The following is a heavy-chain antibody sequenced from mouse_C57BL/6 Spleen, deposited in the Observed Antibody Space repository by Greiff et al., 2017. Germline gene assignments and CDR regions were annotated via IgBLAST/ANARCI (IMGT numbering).Heavy chain of an antibody. CDR1: GFTFSNYW. V-gene: IGHV6-3*01. CDR2: IRLTPDNYAT. D-gene: IGHD1-1*01. J-gene: IGHJ4*01. CDR3: TGLYSAMDY. Sequence: EVQLVESGGGLVQPGGSMKLSCVASGFTFSNYWMNWVRQSPEKGLEWVAQIRLTPDNYATHYAESVKGRFTTSSDDSKRSVFLQMNNLSAEDTGIYYCTGLYSAMDYWGQGTSVTVSS.